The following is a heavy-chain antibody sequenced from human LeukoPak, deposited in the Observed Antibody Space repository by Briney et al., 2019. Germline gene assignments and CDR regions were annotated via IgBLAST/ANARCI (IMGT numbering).Heavy chain of an antibody. D-gene: IGHD3-22*01. CDR3: ATREFYDSKEYYSDY. V-gene: IGHV3-23*01. CDR1: GFTFSSYA. CDR2: ISGSGGST. Sequence: QPGGSLRLSCAASGFTFSSYAMSWVRQAPGKGLEWVSAISGSGGSTYYADSVKGRFTISRDNSKNTLYLQMNSLRAEDTAVYYCATREFYDSKEYYSDYWGQGTLVTVSS. J-gene: IGHJ4*02.